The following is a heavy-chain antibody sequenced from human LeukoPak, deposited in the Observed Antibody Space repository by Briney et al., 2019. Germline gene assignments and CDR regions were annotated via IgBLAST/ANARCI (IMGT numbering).Heavy chain of an antibody. CDR2: IWYDGSKK. CDR1: GFTFSSYA. J-gene: IGHJ6*02. Sequence: SGGSLRLSCAASGFTFSSYAMSWVRQAPGKGLEWVAVIWYDGSKKYYADSVKGRFIISRDNSKNTLDLQMNSLRVEDTAVYYCARDKEAAGNYGVDVWGQGTTVIVSS. V-gene: IGHV3-33*08. D-gene: IGHD3-10*01. CDR3: ARDKEAAGNYGVDV.